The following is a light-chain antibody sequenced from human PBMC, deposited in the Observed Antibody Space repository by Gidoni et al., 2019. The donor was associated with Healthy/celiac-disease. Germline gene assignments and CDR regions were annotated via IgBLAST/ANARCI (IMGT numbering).Light chain of an antibody. CDR1: QGVSSY. CDR3: QQRSNWRFT. Sequence: EIVLTQSPATLSLPGERATLSCRASQGVSSYLAWYQQKPGQAPRLLIYDASNRATGIPARFSGSGPGTDFTLTISSLEPEDFAVYYCQQRSNWRFTFGPGTKVDIK. V-gene: IGKV3D-11*01. CDR2: DAS. J-gene: IGKJ3*01.